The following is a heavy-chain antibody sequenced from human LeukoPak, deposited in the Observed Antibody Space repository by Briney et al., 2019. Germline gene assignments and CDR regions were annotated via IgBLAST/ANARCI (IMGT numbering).Heavy chain of an antibody. J-gene: IGHJ4*02. V-gene: IGHV4-4*07. D-gene: IGHD6-19*01. CDR3: ARDTTVASGMQF. CDR1: GGSISTYS. CDR2: VVTTTT. Sequence: PSKTLSLTCTVSGGSISTYSWTWVRQSPGKGLEWIGSVVTTTTKYSPALRSRVAMSVDTSKNQFSLRLESVTTADTAVYYCARDTTVASGMQFWGQGALVTVSS.